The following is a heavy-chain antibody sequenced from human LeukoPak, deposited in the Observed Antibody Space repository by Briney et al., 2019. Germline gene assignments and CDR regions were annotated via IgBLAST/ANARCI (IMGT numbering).Heavy chain of an antibody. CDR1: GYSFTNNW. J-gene: IGHJ4*02. CDR3: ARQGRAYCSGTTCYASFWY. Sequence: GESLKASRKGSGYSFTNNWISWVRQMPGKGLEWMGRVDPSDSNTHYSPSFQGLVTISADKSISTAYLQWTSLKGSDTAMYYCARQGRAYCSGTTCYASFWYWGQGTPVTVSS. CDR2: VDPSDSNT. D-gene: IGHD2-2*01. V-gene: IGHV5-10-1*01.